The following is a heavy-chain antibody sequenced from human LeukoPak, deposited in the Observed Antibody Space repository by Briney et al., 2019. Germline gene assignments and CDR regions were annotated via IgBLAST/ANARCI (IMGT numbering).Heavy chain of an antibody. J-gene: IGHJ4*02. V-gene: IGHV3-74*01. CDR3: ARGYNYANDFDS. D-gene: IGHD5-24*01. CDR2: ITSDGTAT. Sequence: GGSLRLSCAASGFTFSNYWMHWVRQAPGKGLVWVSRITSDGTATTYADSVKGRFTISRDNAKNTLYLQMNSLRVEDTALYYCARGYNYANDFDSWGQGTLVSVSS. CDR1: GFTFSNYW.